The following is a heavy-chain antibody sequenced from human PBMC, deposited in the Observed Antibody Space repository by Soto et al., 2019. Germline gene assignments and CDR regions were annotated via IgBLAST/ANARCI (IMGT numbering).Heavy chain of an antibody. CDR1: GYSFAGYW. CDR3: ASLSYCTNGVCYNYGMDV. V-gene: IGHV5-10-1*01. Sequence: GESLKISCKGSGYSFAGYWITWVRQMPGKGLEWMGRIDPSDSQTYYSPSFRGHVTISAAKSITTVFLQWSSLRDSDTAMYYCASLSYCTNGVCYNYGMDVWGQGTTVTASS. CDR2: IDPSDSQT. D-gene: IGHD2-8*01. J-gene: IGHJ6*02.